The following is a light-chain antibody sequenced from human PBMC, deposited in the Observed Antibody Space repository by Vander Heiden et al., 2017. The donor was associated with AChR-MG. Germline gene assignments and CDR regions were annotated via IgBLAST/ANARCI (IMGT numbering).Light chain of an antibody. CDR2: LGS. V-gene: IGKV2-28*01. CDR3: MQALQAPYT. J-gene: IGKJ2*01. Sequence: DVVVTQSPLSLPVTPGEPASISCRSSQSLRHSDAYNYLDWYLQKPGQSPELLIYLGSNRASGVPDRFSGSGSGTDFTLKISRVEAEDVGVYYCMQALQAPYTCGQRTKLEIK. CDR1: QSLRHSDAYNY.